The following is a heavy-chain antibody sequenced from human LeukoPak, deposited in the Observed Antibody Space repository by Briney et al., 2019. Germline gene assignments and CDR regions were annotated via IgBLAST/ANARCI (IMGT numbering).Heavy chain of an antibody. CDR3: AKDKSSGDYYGSGGSFQH. V-gene: IGHV3-9*01. Sequence: PGGSLRLSCAASGFTFDDYAMHWVRQAPGKGLEWVSGISWNSGSIGYADSVKGRFTISRDNAKNSLYRQMNSLRAEDTALCYCAKDKSSGDYYGSGGSFQHWGQGTLVTVSS. CDR2: ISWNSGSI. D-gene: IGHD3-10*01. CDR1: GFTFDDYA. J-gene: IGHJ1*01.